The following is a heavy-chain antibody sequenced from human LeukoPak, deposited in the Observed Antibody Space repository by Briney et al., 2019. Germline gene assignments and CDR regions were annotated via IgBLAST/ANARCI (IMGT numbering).Heavy chain of an antibody. D-gene: IGHD6-13*01. CDR2: IKEDGSEK. Sequence: GGALRLSCAASGFTFSTYWMIWVRQAPGKGLEWVANIKEDGSEKYYVDSVNGRFTISRDNAKDSLYLQMNSLRAEATAVYYCARDLIAAAGPSGDVWGQGTTVTVSS. V-gene: IGHV3-7*04. J-gene: IGHJ6*02. CDR1: GFTFSTYW. CDR3: ARDLIAAAGPSGDV.